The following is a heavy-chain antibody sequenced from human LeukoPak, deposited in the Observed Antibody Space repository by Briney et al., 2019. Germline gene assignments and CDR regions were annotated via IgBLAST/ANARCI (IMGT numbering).Heavy chain of an antibody. J-gene: IGHJ4*02. CDR2: IIPIFGTA. CDR1: GGTFSSYA. V-gene: IGHV1-69*13. CDR3: AKDPGGWVISTYYFDK. D-gene: IGHD1-26*01. Sequence: SVKVSCKASGGTFSSYAISWVRQAPGQGLEWMGGIIPIFGTANYAQKFQGRVTITADESTSTAYMELSSLRSEDTAVYYCAKDPGGWVISTYYFDKWGQGTLVTVSS.